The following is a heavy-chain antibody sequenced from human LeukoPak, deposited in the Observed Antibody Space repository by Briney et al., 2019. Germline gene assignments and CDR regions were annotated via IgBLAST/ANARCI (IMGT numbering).Heavy chain of an antibody. D-gene: IGHD2-2*01. J-gene: IGHJ4*02. CDR1: RGSISSYY. CDR2: IYYSGST. Sequence: SETLSLTCTVSRGSISSYYWSWIRQPPGKGLGWSGYIYYSGSTNYNPSPKSRVTVSVDTSKNQFSLKLSSVTAADTAVYYCARERRYCSSTSCYRDGFDYWGQGTLVTVSS. V-gene: IGHV4-59*01. CDR3: ARERRYCSSTSCYRDGFDY.